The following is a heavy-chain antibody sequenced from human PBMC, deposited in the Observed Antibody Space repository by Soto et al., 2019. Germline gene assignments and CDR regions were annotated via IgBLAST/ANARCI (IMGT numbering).Heavy chain of an antibody. D-gene: IGHD1-1*01. V-gene: IGHV3-53*01. J-gene: IGHJ3*02. Sequence: PGGSLRLSCAAFGCTVNGKKYVAWVRQAPGEGLEWVSALYDLEGTYYAEYVKGRFTTSSDSSSTTVYLQMNSLRPDDTAVYSCATWHLQEHAYDIWGQGTMVTVSS. CDR1: GCTVNGKKY. CDR3: ATWHLQEHAYDI. CDR2: LYDLEGT.